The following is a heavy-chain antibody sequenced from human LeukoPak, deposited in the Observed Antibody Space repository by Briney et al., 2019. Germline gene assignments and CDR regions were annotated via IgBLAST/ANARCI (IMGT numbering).Heavy chain of an antibody. CDR2: ISSIGITI. CDR3: AELGITMIGGV. D-gene: IGHD3-10*02. CDR1: GFTFDCCG. J-gene: IGHJ6*04. V-gene: IGHV3-48*04. Sequence: PGGSLRLSCAASGFTFDCCGMHWVRQAPGKGLEWVSYISSIGITIYSADPVKGRFTISRDNAKNSLYLQMNTLRAQHTALYYCAELGITMIGGVWGKGTTVTISS.